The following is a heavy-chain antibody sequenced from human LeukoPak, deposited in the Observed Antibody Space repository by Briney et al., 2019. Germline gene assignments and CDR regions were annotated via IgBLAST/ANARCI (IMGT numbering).Heavy chain of an antibody. CDR1: GFTFSSYG. J-gene: IGHJ3*02. CDR3: ARPRSTVNDAFDI. V-gene: IGHV3-33*01. D-gene: IGHD4-17*01. Sequence: GGFLRLSCAASGFTFSSYGMHWVRQAPGKGLEWVAVIWYDGSNKYYADSVKGRFTISRDNSKNTLYLQMNSLRAEDTAVYYCARPRSTVNDAFDIWGQGTMVTVSS. CDR2: IWYDGSNK.